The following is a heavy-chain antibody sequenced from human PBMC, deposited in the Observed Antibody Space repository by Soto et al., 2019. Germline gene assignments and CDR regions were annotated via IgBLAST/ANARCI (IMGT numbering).Heavy chain of an antibody. CDR1: GGSISSSSYY. CDR3: ASHVPIDYYDDLYYFDY. Sequence: SETLSLTCTVSGGSISSSSYYWGWIRQPPGKGLEWIGSIYYSGSTYYNPSLKSRVTISVDTSKNQFSLKLSSVTAADTAVYYCASHVPIDYYDDLYYFDYWGQGTLVTVSS. D-gene: IGHD3-22*01. J-gene: IGHJ4*02. CDR2: IYYSGST. V-gene: IGHV4-39*01.